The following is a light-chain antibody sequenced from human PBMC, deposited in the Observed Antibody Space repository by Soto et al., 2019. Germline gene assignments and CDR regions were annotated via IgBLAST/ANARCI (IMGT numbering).Light chain of an antibody. V-gene: IGKV1-5*03. J-gene: IGKJ4*01. Sequence: DIQMTQCPSTLFASVGYRVTITCRASQSVRNWLAWYQQKPGRAPKLLIYKASTVESGVPSRFSGSGSGTEFTLTISSLQTDDFASYYCLHYSTYPLTFGGGTKVDIK. CDR1: QSVRNW. CDR2: KAS. CDR3: LHYSTYPLT.